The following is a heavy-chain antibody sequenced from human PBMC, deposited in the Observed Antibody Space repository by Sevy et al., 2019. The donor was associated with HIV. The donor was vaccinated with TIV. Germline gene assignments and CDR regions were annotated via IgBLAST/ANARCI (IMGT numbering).Heavy chain of an antibody. V-gene: IGHV3-30*18. J-gene: IGHJ6*02. CDR2: ISYDGSNK. CDR1: GFTFSSYG. D-gene: IGHD6-19*01. CDR3: AKASGWHYYYYYGMDV. Sequence: GGSLRLSCAASGFTFSSYGMHWVRQAPGKGLEWVAVISYDGSNKYYADSVKGRFTISRDNSKNTLYLQMNSLRAEDTAVYYCAKASGWHYYYYYGMDVWGQGTMVTVSS.